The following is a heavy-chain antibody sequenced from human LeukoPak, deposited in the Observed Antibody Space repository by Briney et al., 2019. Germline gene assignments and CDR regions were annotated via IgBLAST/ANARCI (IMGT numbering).Heavy chain of an antibody. J-gene: IGHJ3*02. Sequence: GGSLRLSCAASGFIFSDYYMGWIRQAPGRGLEWVSYIIDGGTKIYYTDSVKGRFTMSRDNAKKSLYLQMNSLRAEDTAVYYCARAKFDSSRYYYRGFDIWGQGTMVTVSS. CDR3: ARAKFDSSRYYYRGFDI. CDR1: GFIFSDYY. V-gene: IGHV3-11*04. D-gene: IGHD3-22*01. CDR2: IIDGGTKI.